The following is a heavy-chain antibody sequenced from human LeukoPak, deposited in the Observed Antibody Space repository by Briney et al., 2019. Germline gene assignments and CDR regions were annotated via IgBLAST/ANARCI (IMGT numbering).Heavy chain of an antibody. CDR2: INISGNT. J-gene: IGHJ4*02. CDR3: TREATANSGGYYFDY. Sequence: SETLSLTCTVSGGSIGSNYWSWVRQPAGKGLKWVGRINISGNTNYNPSLKSRVTMSVDTSKNQFSLRLNFVTAADTAVYYCTREATANSGGYYFDYWGQGTLVTVSS. D-gene: IGHD6-25*01. CDR1: GGSIGSNY. V-gene: IGHV4-4*07.